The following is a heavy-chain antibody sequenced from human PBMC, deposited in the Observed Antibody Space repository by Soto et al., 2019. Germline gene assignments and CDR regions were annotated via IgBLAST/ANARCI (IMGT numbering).Heavy chain of an antibody. V-gene: IGHV4-39*01. CDR1: GGCMSSSSYY. J-gene: IGHJ5*02. Sequence: SETLSLTCTVSGGCMSSSSYYWGWIRQPPGKGLEWIGSIYYSGSTYYNPSLKSRVTISVDTSKNQFSLKLSSVTAADTAVYYCASNPTYSSGWYVVGGTNWFDPWGQGTLVTVSS. CDR2: IYYSGST. D-gene: IGHD6-19*01. CDR3: ASNPTYSSGWYVVGGTNWFDP.